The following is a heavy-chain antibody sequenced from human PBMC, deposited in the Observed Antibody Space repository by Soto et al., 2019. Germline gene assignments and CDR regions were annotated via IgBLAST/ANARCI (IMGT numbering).Heavy chain of an antibody. CDR3: AREADGGATLEV. V-gene: IGHV4-30-4*08. CDR2: IHHSGSI. J-gene: IGHJ6*02. CDR1: GGSISSDYYH. Sequence: SETLSLTCTVSGGSISSDYYHWTWIRQSPERGLEWIGYIHHSGSILYNPSLKSRVTISVDTSKNQFSLHLSSVTAADTAVYSCAREADGGATLEVWGPGTTVTVSS.